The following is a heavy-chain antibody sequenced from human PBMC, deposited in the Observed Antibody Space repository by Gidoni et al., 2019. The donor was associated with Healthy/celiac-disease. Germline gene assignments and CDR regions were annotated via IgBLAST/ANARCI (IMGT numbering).Heavy chain of an antibody. J-gene: IGHJ4*02. CDR2: ISWDGGST. D-gene: IGHD3-22*01. Sequence: EVQLVESGGVVVQPGGSLRLSCAASGFTFDDYTMHWVRQAPGKGLEWVSLISWDGGSTYYADSVKGRFTISRDNSKNSLYLQMNSLRTEDTALYYCAKDRVGGSSGYCFDYWGQGTLVTVSS. CDR3: AKDRVGGSSGYCFDY. CDR1: GFTFDDYT. V-gene: IGHV3-43*01.